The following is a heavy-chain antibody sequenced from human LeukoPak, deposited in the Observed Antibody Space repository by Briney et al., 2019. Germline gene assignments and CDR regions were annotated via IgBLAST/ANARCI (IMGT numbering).Heavy chain of an antibody. CDR2: IYYSGST. Sequence: KPSETLSLTCTVSGGSISSSTYYWGWIRQPPGKGLEWIGSIYYSGSTYYNPSLKSRVTISVDTSKIHFSLNLSSVTAADTAVYYCARQSRGSSSSRDYFDYWGQGILVTISS. D-gene: IGHD6-6*01. V-gene: IGHV4-39*01. CDR1: GGSISSSTYY. J-gene: IGHJ4*02. CDR3: ARQSRGSSSSRDYFDY.